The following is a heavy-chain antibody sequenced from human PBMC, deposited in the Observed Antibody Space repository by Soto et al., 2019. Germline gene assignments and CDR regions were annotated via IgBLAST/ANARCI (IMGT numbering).Heavy chain of an antibody. V-gene: IGHV1-18*01. D-gene: IGHD3-9*01. Sequence: QVQLVQSGAEVKKPGASVKVSCKASGYTFTSYGISWVRQAPGQGLEWMGWISAYNGNTNYAQKLQGRVTMTTDTTTSTAYMELRSLRSDDTAVYYCARDIRYYDILSGGMDVWGQGTTVTVSS. CDR1: GYTFTSYG. CDR3: ARDIRYYDILSGGMDV. CDR2: ISAYNGNT. J-gene: IGHJ6*02.